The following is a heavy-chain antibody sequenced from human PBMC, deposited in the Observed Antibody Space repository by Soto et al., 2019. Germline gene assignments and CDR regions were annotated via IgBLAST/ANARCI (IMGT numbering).Heavy chain of an antibody. D-gene: IGHD6-6*01. J-gene: IGHJ2*01. V-gene: IGHV3-30*04. CDR3: SKDREYSILHWYIDL. Sequence: GGSLRLSCAASGFTFSSYAMHWVRQAPGKGLEWVAVISYDGSNKYYADSVKGRFTISRDNSKNTLYLQMNSLRAEDTAVDYRSKDREYSILHWYIDLWGRGTLVTVSS. CDR2: ISYDGSNK. CDR1: GFTFSSYA.